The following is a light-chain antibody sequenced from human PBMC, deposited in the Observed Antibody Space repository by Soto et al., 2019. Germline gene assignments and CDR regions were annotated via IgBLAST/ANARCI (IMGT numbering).Light chain of an antibody. CDR2: GAS. CDR1: QSVSSN. V-gene: IGKV3-15*01. Sequence: EIVMTQSPATLSVSPGERATLSCRASQSVSSNLAWYQQKPGQATRLLIYGASTRATGIPARFSGSGSGTEFTLSISSLQADDFASYYCQHYMSYPWTVGRGTKVDI. J-gene: IGKJ1*01. CDR3: QHYMSYPWT.